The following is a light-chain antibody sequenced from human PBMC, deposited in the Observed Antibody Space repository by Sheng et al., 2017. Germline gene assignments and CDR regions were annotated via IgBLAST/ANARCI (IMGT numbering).Light chain of an antibody. Sequence: QTVVTQEPSFSVSPGATVTLTCGLSSGSVSTSSYPTLVPADPTARLHARSFTTQTLALLGSRDRFSGSILGNKAALTITGAQADDESDYYCLLYMGSGIWVFGGGTMLTVL. CDR2: TQT. CDR1: SGSVSTSSY. J-gene: IGLJ3*02. V-gene: IGLV8-61*01. CDR3: LLYMGSGIWV.